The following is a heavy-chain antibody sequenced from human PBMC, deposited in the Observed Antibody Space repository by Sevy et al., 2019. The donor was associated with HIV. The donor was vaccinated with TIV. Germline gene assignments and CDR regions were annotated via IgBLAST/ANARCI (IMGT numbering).Heavy chain of an antibody. CDR1: GFIFSNYD. J-gene: IGHJ5*02. Sequence: GGSLRLSCAASGFIFSNYDMHWVRQAKRKGLQWVSDIGTAGDTNYPGSVKGRFTISREKAKNSLYLRMNSLRAGDTAVYYRVIDLSSYLAQNPYDIVMVVAPTGLMLYWFGAWGQGTLVTVSS. CDR3: VIDLSSYLAQNPYDIVMVVAPTGLMLYWFGA. D-gene: IGHD2-15*01. V-gene: IGHV3-13*01. CDR2: IGTAGDT.